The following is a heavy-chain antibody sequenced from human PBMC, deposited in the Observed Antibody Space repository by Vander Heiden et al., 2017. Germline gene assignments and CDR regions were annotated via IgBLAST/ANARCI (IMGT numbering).Heavy chain of an antibody. D-gene: IGHD1-7*01. CDR3: ARGRPNWNYALDY. CDR1: GGSISSYY. CDR2: IYYSGST. V-gene: IGHV4-59*01. J-gene: IGHJ4*02. Sequence: QVQLQESGPGLVKPSETLSLTCTVSGGSISSYYWSWIRPPPGKGLEWIGYIYYSGSTNYNPSLKSRVTISVDTSKNQFSLKLSSVTAADTAVYYCARGRPNWNYALDYWGQGTLVTVSS.